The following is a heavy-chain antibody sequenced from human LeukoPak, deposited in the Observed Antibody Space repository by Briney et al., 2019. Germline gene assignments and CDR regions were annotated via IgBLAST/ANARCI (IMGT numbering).Heavy chain of an antibody. J-gene: IGHJ4*02. V-gene: IGHV3-74*01. CDR2: INSDGSST. D-gene: IGHD1-26*01. Sequence: GGSLRLSCAASGFTFSDYWMHWVRQAPGKGLVWVSRINSDGSSTSYADSVKGRFTVSIDNAKNTLYLQMNSLRAEDSAVYYCARGGAYSGSYYGYWGQGTPVTVSS. CDR1: GFTFSDYW. CDR3: ARGGAYSGSYYGY.